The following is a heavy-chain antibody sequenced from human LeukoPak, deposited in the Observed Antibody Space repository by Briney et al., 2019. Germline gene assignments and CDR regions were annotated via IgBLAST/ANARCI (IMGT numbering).Heavy chain of an antibody. V-gene: IGHV4-39*01. Sequence: PSETLSLTCTVSGGSISSTNYYWGWIRQPPGKGLEWIGSIYSDGTYYNPSLKSRIAMSVDTSKNQFSLSLRSVTATDTAVYYCARHHYAGSGTYRPFDYWGQGTLVTVAS. CDR3: ARHHYAGSGTYRPFDY. CDR2: IYSDGT. D-gene: IGHD3-10*01. J-gene: IGHJ4*02. CDR1: GGSISSTNYY.